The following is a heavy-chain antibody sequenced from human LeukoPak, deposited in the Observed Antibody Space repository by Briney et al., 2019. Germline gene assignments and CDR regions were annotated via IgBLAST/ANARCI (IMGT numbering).Heavy chain of an antibody. J-gene: IGHJ6*03. CDR3: ARDQKVPNNNYGYYYYMDV. CDR1: NGSISSYH. CDR2: IFPSGST. Sequence: SETLPLTCTVSNGSISSYHWSWIRQPAEKGLEWIGRIFPSGSTRYNTSLKSRVTISVDRSKNQFSLKVTSVTAADTAVYYCARDQKVPNNNYGYYYYMDVWGKGTTVTVSS. V-gene: IGHV4-4*07. D-gene: IGHD3-16*01.